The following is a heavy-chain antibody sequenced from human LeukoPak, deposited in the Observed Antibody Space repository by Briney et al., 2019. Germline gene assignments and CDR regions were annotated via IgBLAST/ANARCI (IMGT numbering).Heavy chain of an antibody. D-gene: IGHD4-17*01. CDR2: VSAYNGNT. CDR3: ARWIDYGDYEGPGY. CDR1: GYTFTSYG. J-gene: IGHJ4*02. V-gene: IGHV1-18*01. Sequence: GASVKVSCKASGYTFTSYGISWVRQAPGQGLEWMGWVSAYNGNTNYAQKLQGRVTMTTDTSTSTAYMELRSLRSDDTAVYYCARWIDYGDYEGPGYWGQGTLVTVSS.